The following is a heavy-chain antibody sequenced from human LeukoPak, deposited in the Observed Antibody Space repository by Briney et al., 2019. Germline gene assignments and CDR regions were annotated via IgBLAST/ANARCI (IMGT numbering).Heavy chain of an antibody. V-gene: IGHV4-4*09. CDR1: GGSISSYY. D-gene: IGHD6-6*01. Sequence: SETLSLTCTVSGGSISSYYWSWIRQPPGKGLEWIGYIYTSGSTNYDPSLKSRVTISVDTSKNQFSLKLSSVTAADTAVYYCASWGSSSSFDYWGQGTLVTVSS. CDR2: IYTSGST. J-gene: IGHJ4*02. CDR3: ASWGSSSSFDY.